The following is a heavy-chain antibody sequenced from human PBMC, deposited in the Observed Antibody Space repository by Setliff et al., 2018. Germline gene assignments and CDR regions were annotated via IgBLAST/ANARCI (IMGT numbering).Heavy chain of an antibody. D-gene: IGHD5-12*01. CDR2: ISSSSSTI. V-gene: IGHV3-48*01. Sequence: GGSLRLSCAASGFFFRSYEMNWVRQTPGKGLEGVSYISSSSSTIYYADSVKGRFTISRGNAKNSLYLQMNSLRAEYTAVYYCARVYSGYDPNHYFDYWGQGTLVTVSS. CDR1: GFFFRSYE. J-gene: IGHJ4*02. CDR3: ARVYSGYDPNHYFDY.